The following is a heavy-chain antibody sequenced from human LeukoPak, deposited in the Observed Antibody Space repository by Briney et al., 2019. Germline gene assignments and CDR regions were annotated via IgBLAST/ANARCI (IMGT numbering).Heavy chain of an antibody. CDR1: GFTFSSIW. CDR2: IKHDGSET. Sequence: PGGSLRPSCAASGFTFSSIWMSWVRQAPGKGLEWVANIKHDGSETNYVDSVKGRFSISRDNAKNSLHLQMNSLRAEDTAVYYCARGDYYDSSGYYFPDAFDIWGQGTMVTVSS. J-gene: IGHJ3*02. CDR3: ARGDYYDSSGYYFPDAFDI. D-gene: IGHD3-22*01. V-gene: IGHV3-7*02.